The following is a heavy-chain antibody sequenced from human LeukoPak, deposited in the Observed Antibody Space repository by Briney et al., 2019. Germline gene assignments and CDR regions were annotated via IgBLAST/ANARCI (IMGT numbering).Heavy chain of an antibody. D-gene: IGHD6-19*01. Sequence: GGSLRLSCTVSGFTLSSYEMSWIRQAPGKGLEWVSSIDYDGGSGHYADSVKGRFTISRDNSNNALFLHLNSLRGEDTAVYYCTRNSGWYGLSWGQGTLVTVSS. CDR3: TRNSGWYGLS. V-gene: IGHV3-23*01. J-gene: IGHJ1*01. CDR2: IDYDGGSG. CDR1: GFTLSSYE.